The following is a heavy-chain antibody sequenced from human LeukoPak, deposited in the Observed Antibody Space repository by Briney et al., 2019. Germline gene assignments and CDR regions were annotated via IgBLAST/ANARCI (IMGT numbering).Heavy chain of an antibody. CDR3: ARERSFGVVNWFDP. D-gene: IGHD3-3*01. V-gene: IGHV1-69*05. J-gene: IGHJ5*02. Sequence: SVKVSCKASGGTFSSYTISWVRQAPGQGLEWMGGIIPIFGTANYAQKFQGRVTITTDESTSTAYMELSSLRSEDTAVYYCARERSFGVVNWFDPWGQGTLVTVSS. CDR2: IIPIFGTA. CDR1: GGTFSSYT.